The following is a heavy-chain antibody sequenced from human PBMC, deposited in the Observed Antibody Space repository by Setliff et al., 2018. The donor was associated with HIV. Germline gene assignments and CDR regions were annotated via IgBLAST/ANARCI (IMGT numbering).Heavy chain of an antibody. V-gene: IGHV3-66*01. Sequence: GGSLRLSCAASGFTVSSNEMSWVRQAPGKGLEWVSSISGGSTYYADSRKGRFTISRDNSKNTLHLQMNSLRAEDTAVYYCARSGGDCSGISCYSLWFDPWGHGTLVTVSS. CDR2: ISGGST. D-gene: IGHD2-15*01. J-gene: IGHJ5*02. CDR3: ARSGGDCSGISCYSLWFDP. CDR1: GFTVSSNE.